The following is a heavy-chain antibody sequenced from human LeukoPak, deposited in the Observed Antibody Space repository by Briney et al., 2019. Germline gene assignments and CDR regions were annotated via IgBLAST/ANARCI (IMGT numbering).Heavy chain of an antibody. D-gene: IGHD3-10*01. CDR1: GFTFSSYG. Sequence: GRSLRLSCAASGFTFSSYGMHWVRQAPGKGLEWVAVIWYDGSNKYYADSVKGRFTISRDNSKNTLYLQMNSLRAGDTAVYYCARDNLPGTMVWGWVVEPPNYFDYWGQGTLVTVSS. J-gene: IGHJ4*02. V-gene: IGHV3-33*01. CDR3: ARDNLPGTMVWGWVVEPPNYFDY. CDR2: IWYDGSNK.